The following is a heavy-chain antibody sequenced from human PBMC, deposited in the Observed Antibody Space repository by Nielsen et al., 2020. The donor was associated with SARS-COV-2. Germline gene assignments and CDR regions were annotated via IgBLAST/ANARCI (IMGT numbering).Heavy chain of an antibody. Sequence: SETLSLTCAVSGGSISSSNWWSSVRQPPGKGLEWIGEIYHSGSTNYNPSLQSRVTISVDKSKNQFSLKLSSVTAADTAVYYCARRPRRYCSSTSCYTVSHYFDYWGQGTLVTVSS. V-gene: IGHV4-4*02. CDR2: IYHSGST. D-gene: IGHD2-2*02. CDR1: GGSISSSNW. CDR3: ARRPRRYCSSTSCYTVSHYFDY. J-gene: IGHJ4*02.